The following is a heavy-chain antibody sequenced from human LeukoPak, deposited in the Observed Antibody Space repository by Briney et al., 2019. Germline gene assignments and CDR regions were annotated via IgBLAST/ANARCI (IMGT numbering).Heavy chain of an antibody. J-gene: IGHJ4*02. CDR1: GFNVSSNY. CDR3: ARDYGDYAFDY. V-gene: IGHV3-53*01. D-gene: IGHD4-17*01. Sequence: GGSLRLSCAASGFNVSSNYMSWVRQAPGKGLKWVSVIYSGGTTNYADSVKGRFTISRDNAKNSLYLQMNSLRAEDTAVYYCARDYGDYAFDYWGQGTLVTVSS. CDR2: IYSGGTT.